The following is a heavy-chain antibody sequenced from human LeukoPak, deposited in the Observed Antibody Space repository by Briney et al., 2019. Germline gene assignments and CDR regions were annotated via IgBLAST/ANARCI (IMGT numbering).Heavy chain of an antibody. CDR3: ASRSYSSSFDY. J-gene: IGHJ4*02. CDR1: GFTFSSYS. CDR2: ISSSSNYM. V-gene: IGHV3-21*01. D-gene: IGHD6-13*01. Sequence: GGSLRLSCAASGFTFSSYSMNWVRQAPGKGLEWVSSISSSSNYMYYADSVKGRFTISRDNAKNSLYLQMNSLRAEDTAVYYCASRSYSSSFDYWGQGTLVTVSS.